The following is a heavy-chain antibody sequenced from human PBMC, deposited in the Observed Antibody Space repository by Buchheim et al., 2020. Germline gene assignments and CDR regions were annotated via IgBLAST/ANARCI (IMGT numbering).Heavy chain of an antibody. CDR2: ISESGDST. CDR1: GFTLSGYY. V-gene: IGHV3-11*01. D-gene: IGHD3-9*01. CDR3: ARANGSWIQLRFFDS. J-gene: IGHJ4*02. Sequence: QVQLVESGGGLVKPGGSLRLSCAASGFTLSGYYMTWIRQAPGKGLEWISGISESGDSTYYSESVKGRFTVSRDNFHSMLYLQMNSLRTEDTAIYYCARANGSWIQLRFFDSWGQGTL.